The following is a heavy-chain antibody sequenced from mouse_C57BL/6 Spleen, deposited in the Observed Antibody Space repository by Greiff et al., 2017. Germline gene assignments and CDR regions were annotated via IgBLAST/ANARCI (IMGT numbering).Heavy chain of an antibody. D-gene: IGHD2-14*01. CDR3: ARTGGTWYFDV. CDR1: GFTFSDYY. Sequence: EVQVVESEGGLVQPGSSMKLSCTASGFTFSDYYMAWVRQVPEKGLDWVANINYAGSRTYYLDSLKSRFIISIDNAKTILYLQMSSLKSEDTATYYGARTGGTWYFDVWGTGTTVTVSS. V-gene: IGHV5-16*01. J-gene: IGHJ1*03. CDR2: INYAGSRT.